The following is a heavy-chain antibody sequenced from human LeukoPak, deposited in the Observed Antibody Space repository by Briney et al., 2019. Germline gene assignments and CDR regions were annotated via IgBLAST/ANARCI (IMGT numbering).Heavy chain of an antibody. CDR2: IYPGDSET. CDR1: GYSFTSYW. CDR3: ARHPDHAFGYYLNYFDY. J-gene: IGHJ4*02. V-gene: IGHV5-51*01. D-gene: IGHD3-22*01. Sequence: GESLKISCKGFGYSFTSYWIAWVRQMPGKGLDWMGIIYPGDSETKYSPSFQGQVTISVDKSISTAYLQWSSLKASDTAMYYCARHPDHAFGYYLNYFDYWGQGTLVTVSS.